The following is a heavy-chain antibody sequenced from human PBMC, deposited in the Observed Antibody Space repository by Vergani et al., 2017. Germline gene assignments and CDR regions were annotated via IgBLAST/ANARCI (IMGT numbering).Heavy chain of an antibody. CDR2: ISGSGGST. CDR3: AKKMERTYYDFWSGLLXIDY. CDR1: GFTFSSYA. Sequence: EVQLLESGGGLVQPGGSLRLSCAASGFTFSSYAMSWVRQAPGKGLEWVSAISGSGGSTYYADSVKGRFTISRDNSKNTLYLQMNSLRAEDTAVYYCAKKMERTYYDFWSGLLXIDYWGQGTLVTVSS. V-gene: IGHV3-23*01. D-gene: IGHD3-3*01. J-gene: IGHJ4*02.